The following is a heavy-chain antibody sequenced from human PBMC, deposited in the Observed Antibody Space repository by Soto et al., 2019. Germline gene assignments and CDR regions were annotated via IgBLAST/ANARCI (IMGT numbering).Heavy chain of an antibody. CDR1: GGSISSGGYY. CDR2: IYYSGST. D-gene: IGHD5-18*01. CDR3: ARVRSIYSYGPRHFDY. J-gene: IGHJ4*02. Sequence: QVQLQESGPGLVKPSQTLSLTCTVSGGSISSGGYYWSWIRQHPGKGLEWIGYIYYSGSTYYNPSLKSRVTISVDTSKNQFSLKLSSVTAADTAAYYCARVRSIYSYGPRHFDYWGQGTLVTVSS. V-gene: IGHV4-31*03.